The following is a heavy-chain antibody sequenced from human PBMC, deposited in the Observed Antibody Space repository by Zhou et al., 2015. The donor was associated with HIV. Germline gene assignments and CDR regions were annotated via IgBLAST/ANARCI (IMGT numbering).Heavy chain of an antibody. D-gene: IGHD6-19*01. CDR3: ARGGDSSGWGVAWYFDL. V-gene: IGHV1-69*01. CDR2: IIPIFGTT. CDR1: GYSFTDYY. J-gene: IGHJ2*01. Sequence: QVQLVQSGAEVKKPGASVMVSCKASGYSFTDYYMHWVRQAPGQGLEWMGWIIPIFGTTNYAQKFQGRVTITADESTSTAYMNLSSLRSEDTAVYFCARGGDSSGWGVAWYFDLWGRGTLVTVSS.